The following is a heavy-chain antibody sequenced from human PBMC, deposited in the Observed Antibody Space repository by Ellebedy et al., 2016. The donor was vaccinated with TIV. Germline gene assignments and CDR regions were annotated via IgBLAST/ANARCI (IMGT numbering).Heavy chain of an antibody. CDR3: ARWVGDSGYAWDY. Sequence: AASVKVSCKASGGTFSSYAISWLRQAPGQGLEWMGRIIPIFNTANYAQKFEGRFTITADESTSTAYMELSSLRSEDTAVYYCARWVGDSGYAWDYWGQGTLVTVSS. J-gene: IGHJ4*02. CDR1: GGTFSSYA. D-gene: IGHD5-12*01. CDR2: IIPIFNTA. V-gene: IGHV1-69*13.